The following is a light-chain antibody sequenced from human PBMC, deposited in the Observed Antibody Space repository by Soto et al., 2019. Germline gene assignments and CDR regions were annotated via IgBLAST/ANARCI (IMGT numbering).Light chain of an antibody. V-gene: IGKV1-39*01. CDR3: QQSYTFPWT. CDR1: QAISFY. Sequence: IQLTQSPSSLSASVGDRVTITCRASQAISFYVAWYQQRPGKAPKLLIYGTSTLESGVPSRFSGSGSETDFSLTISSLQPEDFATYYCQQSYTFPWTFGQGTKVEIK. CDR2: GTS. J-gene: IGKJ1*01.